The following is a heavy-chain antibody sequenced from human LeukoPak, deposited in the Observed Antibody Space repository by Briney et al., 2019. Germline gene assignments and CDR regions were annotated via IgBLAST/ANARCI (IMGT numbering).Heavy chain of an antibody. J-gene: IGHJ4*02. CDR2: IIPILGIA. Sequence: SVKVSCKASGGTFSSYAISWVRQAPGQGLEWMGRIIPILGIANYAQKFQGRVTITADKSTSTAYMELSSLRSEDTAVYYCARTPDSWYYFDYWGQGTLVTVSS. D-gene: IGHD6-13*01. V-gene: IGHV1-69*04. CDR1: GGTFSSYA. CDR3: ARTPDSWYYFDY.